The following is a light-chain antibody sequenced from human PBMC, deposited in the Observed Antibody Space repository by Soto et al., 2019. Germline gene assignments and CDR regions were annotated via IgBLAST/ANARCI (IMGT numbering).Light chain of an antibody. CDR3: QQYNTYPWT. CDR2: DAF. J-gene: IGKJ1*01. Sequence: DIQMTQSPSTLSASVGARVPITCRASQNINTWVAWYQQKPGKAPNILIYDAFTLESGVASRFSGSGSGTEFTLTISSLQPDDLATYYCQQYNTYPWTFGQGTKVDIK. CDR1: QNINTW. V-gene: IGKV1-5*01.